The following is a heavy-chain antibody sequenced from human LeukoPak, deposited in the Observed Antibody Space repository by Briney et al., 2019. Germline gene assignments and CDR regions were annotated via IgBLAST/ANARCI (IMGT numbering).Heavy chain of an antibody. CDR1: GDTFISYV. Sequence: ASVKVSCKASGDTFISYVISWVRQAPVQGLEWMGGINPVFGTAHYAQKFQDRVTITADESTSTAYMELSSLRSEDTAVYYCAKTFLTAYDTYFYYYGLDVWGQGTPVTVSS. CDR3: AKTFLTAYDTYFYYYGLDV. J-gene: IGHJ6*02. CDR2: INPVFGTA. V-gene: IGHV1-69*13. D-gene: IGHD3-9*01.